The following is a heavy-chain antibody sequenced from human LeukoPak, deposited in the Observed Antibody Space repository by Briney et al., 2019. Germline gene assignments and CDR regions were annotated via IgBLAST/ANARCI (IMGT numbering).Heavy chain of an antibody. CDR1: GVSISSSSYY. Sequence: PSETLSLTCNVSGVSISSSSYYWGWIRQPPGKGLEWIGEINHSGSTNYNPSLKSRVTISVDTSKNQFSLKVSSVTAADTAVYYCARVFDSGSQAYFYYMDVWGKGTTVTIFS. V-gene: IGHV4-39*07. CDR2: INHSGST. J-gene: IGHJ6*03. CDR3: ARVFDSGSQAYFYYMDV. D-gene: IGHD3-10*01.